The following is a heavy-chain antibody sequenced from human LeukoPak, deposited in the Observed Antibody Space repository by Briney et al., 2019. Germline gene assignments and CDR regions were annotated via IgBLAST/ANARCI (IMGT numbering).Heavy chain of an antibody. J-gene: IGHJ3*02. CDR3: ARLSVVVTANDAFDI. CDR2: IYPGDSDT. CDR1: GYSFTSYW. D-gene: IGHD2-21*02. V-gene: IGHV5-51*01. Sequence: GESLKISCKGSGYSFTSYWIGWVRQMPGKGLEWMGIIYPGDSDTRYSPSFQGQVTISADKSISTAYLQWSSLKASDTAIYYCARLSVVVTANDAFDIWGQGTMVTVSS.